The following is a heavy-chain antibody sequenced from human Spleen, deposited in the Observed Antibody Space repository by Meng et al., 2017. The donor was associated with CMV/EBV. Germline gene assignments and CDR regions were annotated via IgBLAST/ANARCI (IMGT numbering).Heavy chain of an antibody. V-gene: IGHV1-18*01. Sequence: SYGISWERQAPGQGLEWMGWISAYNRNTNYAQKLQGRVTRTTDTSTSTAYMELRSLRSDDTAVYYCARSTLGDIVVVPAAIENYFDYWGQGTLVTVSS. CDR1: SYG. D-gene: IGHD2-2*02. J-gene: IGHJ4*02. CDR2: ISAYNRNT. CDR3: ARSTLGDIVVVPAAIENYFDY.